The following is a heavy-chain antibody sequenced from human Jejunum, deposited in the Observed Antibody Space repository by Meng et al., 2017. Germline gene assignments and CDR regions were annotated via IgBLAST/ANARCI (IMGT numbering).Heavy chain of an antibody. D-gene: IGHD6-6*01. CDR3: ARGSIADRLSD. CDR1: GGSINNFY. Sequence: QVRLQESGPGLGEPSETLSLTCTVSGGSINNFYWSWIRQPAGKGLEWIGRIYSSGSATFNASLKSRVSMSVDTSNNQFSLTLTSMTAADAAMYYCARGSIADRLSDWGQGTLVTVSS. J-gene: IGHJ4*02. CDR2: IYSSGSA. V-gene: IGHV4-4*07.